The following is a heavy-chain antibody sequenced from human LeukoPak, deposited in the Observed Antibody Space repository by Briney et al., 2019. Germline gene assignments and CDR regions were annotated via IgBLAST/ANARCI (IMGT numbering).Heavy chain of an antibody. D-gene: IGHD4-11*01. J-gene: IGHJ6*03. CDR1: GFTFDDYG. V-gene: IGHV3-20*04. Sequence: GGSLRLSCAASGFTFDDYGMSWVRQAPGKGLEWVSGINWNGGSTGYADSVKGRFTISRDNAKNSLYLQMNSLRAEDTALYYCARAHPRYSTPYYYYMDVWGKGTTVAVPS. CDR2: INWNGGST. CDR3: ARAHPRYSTPYYYYMDV.